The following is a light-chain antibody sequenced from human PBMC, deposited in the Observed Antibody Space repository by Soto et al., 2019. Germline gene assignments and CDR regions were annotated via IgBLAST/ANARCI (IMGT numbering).Light chain of an antibody. CDR3: CSYAGSAYV. CDR1: SNDVGSYDL. CDR2: EGS. Sequence: QSALTQPASVSGSPGQSITISCTGTSNDVGSYDLVSWYQQHPGKAPKLVIYEGSKQPSGVSNRLSGSKSGNTASLTFSGLQAEDEADYYCCSYAGSAYVFGTGTKLTVL. J-gene: IGLJ1*01. V-gene: IGLV2-23*01.